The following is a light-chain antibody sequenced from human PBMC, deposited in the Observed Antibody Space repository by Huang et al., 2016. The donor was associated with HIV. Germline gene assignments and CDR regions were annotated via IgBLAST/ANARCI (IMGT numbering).Light chain of an antibody. CDR3: QHRSNWPLT. J-gene: IGKJ4*01. V-gene: IGKV3-11*01. Sequence: EIVLTQSPATLSVSPGERAPLSCRASQSVSSYLGWYQQKPGQAPRLLIYDASSRATGIPARFSGSGSGTDFTLTISSLEPEDFAVYYCQHRSNWPLTFGGGTKVEIK. CDR1: QSVSSY. CDR2: DAS.